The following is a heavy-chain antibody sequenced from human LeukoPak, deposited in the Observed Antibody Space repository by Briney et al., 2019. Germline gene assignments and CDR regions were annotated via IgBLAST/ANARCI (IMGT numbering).Heavy chain of an antibody. CDR1: GGSISSYY. D-gene: IGHD3-10*01. V-gene: IGHV4-59*01. CDR2: IYYSGST. J-gene: IGHJ3*02. Sequence: SETLSLTCTVSGGSISSYYWSWIRQPPGKGLEWIGYIYYSGSTNYNPSLKSRVTVSVDTSKNQFSLKLSSVTAADTAVYYCARGSDTERDAFDIWGQGTMVTVSS. CDR3: ARGSDTERDAFDI.